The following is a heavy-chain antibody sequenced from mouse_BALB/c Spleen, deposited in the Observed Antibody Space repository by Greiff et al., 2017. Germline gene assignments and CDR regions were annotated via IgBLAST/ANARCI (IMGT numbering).Heavy chain of an antibody. J-gene: IGHJ3*01. D-gene: IGHD2-3*01. V-gene: IGHV1-14*01. CDR2: INPYNDGT. CDR1: GYTFTSYV. Sequence: VQLKQSGPELVKPGASVKMSCKASGYTFTSYVMHWVKQKPGQGLEWIGYINPYNDGTKYNEKFKGKATLTSDKSSSTAYMGLSSLTSEDSAVYYCARSEVTPWFAYWGQGTLVTVSA. CDR3: ARSEVTPWFAY.